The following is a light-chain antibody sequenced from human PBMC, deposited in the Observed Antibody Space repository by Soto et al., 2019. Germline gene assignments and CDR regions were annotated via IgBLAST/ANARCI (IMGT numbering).Light chain of an antibody. CDR1: SSNIGAGYD. Sequence: QPVLTQPPSVSGAPGQRVTLSCTGNSSNIGAGYDVHWYQQLPGTAPKLLIYGTTNRPSGVPGRFSGSKSGTSASLAITGLQAEDEADYYCQSYDSSLSGPVFGGGTKLTVL. J-gene: IGLJ3*02. CDR2: GTT. CDR3: QSYDSSLSGPV. V-gene: IGLV1-40*01.